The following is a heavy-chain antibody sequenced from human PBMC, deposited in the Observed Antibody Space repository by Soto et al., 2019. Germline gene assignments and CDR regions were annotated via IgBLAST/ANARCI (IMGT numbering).Heavy chain of an antibody. J-gene: IGHJ3*02. CDR1: GGSISSYY. Sequence: SETLSLTCTVSGGSISSYYWSWIRQPPGKGLEWIGFIYYSGSTNYNPSLESRVTISVDTSKNQFSLKLSSVTAADTAVYYCGRVYYDMAFDIWGQGTMVTVSS. V-gene: IGHV4-59*01. CDR2: IYYSGST. CDR3: GRVYYDMAFDI. D-gene: IGHD3-22*01.